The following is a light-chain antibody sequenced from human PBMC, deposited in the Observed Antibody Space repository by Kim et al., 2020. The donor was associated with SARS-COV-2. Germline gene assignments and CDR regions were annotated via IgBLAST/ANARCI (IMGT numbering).Light chain of an antibody. CDR3: QSYDSSLSHWV. CDR2: ANT. V-gene: IGLV1-40*01. J-gene: IGLJ3*02. CDR1: DSNIGAGFD. Sequence: QRVTISCTGSDSNIGAGFDVHWYQQLPGTAPKLLIYANTNRPSGVTDRFSGSKSGTSASLAITGLQAEDEGDYYCQSYDSSLSHWVFGGGTQLTVL.